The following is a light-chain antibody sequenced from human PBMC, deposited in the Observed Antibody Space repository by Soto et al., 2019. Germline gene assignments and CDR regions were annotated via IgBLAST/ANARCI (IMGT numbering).Light chain of an antibody. J-gene: IGLJ2*01. V-gene: IGLV1-40*01. Sequence: QSVLTQPPSVSGAPGQRVTISCTGSSSNIGAGYDVHWYQQLPGTAPKLLIYGNSNRPSGVPDRFSGSKSGTSASLAITGLQAEDEADYYCQSYDISLSVVFGGGTKVTVL. CDR1: SSNIGAGYD. CDR3: QSYDISLSVV. CDR2: GNS.